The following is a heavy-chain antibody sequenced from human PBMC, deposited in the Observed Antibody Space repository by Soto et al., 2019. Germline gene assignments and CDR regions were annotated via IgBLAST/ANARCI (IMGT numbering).Heavy chain of an antibody. V-gene: IGHV3-11*06. Sequence: QVQLVESGGGLVKPGGSLRLSCAASGFTFSDYYMSWIRQAPGKGLEWVSYISSSSSYTNYADSVKGRFTISRDNAKNSLYLQMNSLRAEDTAVYYCATHYYDSSGYYPDYWGQGTLVTVSS. CDR1: GFTFSDYY. D-gene: IGHD3-22*01. CDR3: ATHYYDSSGYYPDY. CDR2: ISSSSSYT. J-gene: IGHJ4*02.